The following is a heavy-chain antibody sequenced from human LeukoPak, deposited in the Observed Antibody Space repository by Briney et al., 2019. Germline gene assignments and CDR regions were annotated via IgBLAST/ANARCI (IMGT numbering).Heavy chain of an antibody. J-gene: IGHJ6*03. CDR1: GFTFSSYA. V-gene: IGHV3-23*01. D-gene: IGHD1-1*01. Sequence: GGSLRLSCAASGFTFSSYAMSWVRQAPGKGLKWVSTINDNGAGTYYADSVKGRSTISRDNSYNTVSLQMNSLRDEDTGVYYCAKKGQAGTGRNYMDVWGKGTTVTVAS. CDR2: INDNGAGT. CDR3: AKKGQAGTGRNYMDV.